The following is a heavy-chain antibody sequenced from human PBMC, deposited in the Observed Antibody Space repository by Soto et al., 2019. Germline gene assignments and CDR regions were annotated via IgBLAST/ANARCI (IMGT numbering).Heavy chain of an antibody. J-gene: IGHJ6*02. V-gene: IGHV1-2*04. CDR2: INPNSGGT. Sequence: ASVKVSCKASGYTFTGYYMHWVRQAPGQGLEWMGWINPNSGGTNYAQKFQGWVTMTRDTSISTAYMELSRLRSDDTAVYYCARDRPLPYYDFWSGYFPRGMDVWGQGTTVTVSS. CDR1: GYTFTGYY. D-gene: IGHD3-3*01. CDR3: ARDRPLPYYDFWSGYFPRGMDV.